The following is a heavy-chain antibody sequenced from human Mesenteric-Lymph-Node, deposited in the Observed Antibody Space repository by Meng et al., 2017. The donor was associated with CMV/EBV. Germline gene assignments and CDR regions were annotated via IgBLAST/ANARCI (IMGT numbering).Heavy chain of an antibody. J-gene: IGHJ2*01. CDR1: GGYF. CDR2: IYYSGDT. Sequence: GGYFWNWIRQHPGEGLEWIGHIYYSGDTYYNPSLKSRTTISVDTSKNQFSLNLSSVTAADTAVYFCARGIIVVVPAAADPYCYFNLWGRGTLVTVSS. D-gene: IGHD2-2*01. CDR3: ARGIIVVVPAAADPYCYFNL. V-gene: IGHV4-31*02.